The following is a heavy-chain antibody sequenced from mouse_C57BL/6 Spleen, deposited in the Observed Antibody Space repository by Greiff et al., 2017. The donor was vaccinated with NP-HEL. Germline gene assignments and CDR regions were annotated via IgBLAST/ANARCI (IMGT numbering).Heavy chain of an antibody. V-gene: IGHV1-82*01. CDR1: GYAFSSSW. J-gene: IGHJ2*01. D-gene: IGHD2-3*01. CDR3: ARSDGYSYYFDY. CDR2: IYPGDGDT. Sequence: QVQLQQSGPELVKPGASVKISCTASGYAFSSSWMNWVKQRPGQGLEWIGRIYPGDGDTNYNGKFKGKATLTADKTSSTAYMQLSSLPSEDSAVYGCARSDGYSYYFDYWGQGTTLTVSS.